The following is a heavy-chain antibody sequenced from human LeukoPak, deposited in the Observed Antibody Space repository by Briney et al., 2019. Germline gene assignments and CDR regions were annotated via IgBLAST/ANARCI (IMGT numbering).Heavy chain of an antibody. J-gene: IGHJ4*02. V-gene: IGHV3-66*01. CDR2: IYSGGST. Sequence: PGGSLRLSCAASGFTFTDYYMSWVRQAPGKGLEWVSVIYSGGSTYYADSVKGRFTISRDNSKNTLYLQMNSLRAEDTAVYYCARDSKGFVDYWGQGTLVIVSP. CDR3: ARDSKGFVDY. D-gene: IGHD3-16*01. CDR1: GFTFTDYY.